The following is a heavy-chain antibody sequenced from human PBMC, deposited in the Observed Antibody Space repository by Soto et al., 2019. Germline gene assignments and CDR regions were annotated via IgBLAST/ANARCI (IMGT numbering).Heavy chain of an antibody. J-gene: IGHJ4*02. CDR3: ARDWASTILTGYPFDY. CDR2: IKQDGSEK. V-gene: IGHV3-7*01. Sequence: PGGSLRLSCAASGFTFSSYWMSWVRQAPWKGLEWVANIKQDGSEKYYVDSVKGRFTISRDNAKNSLYLQMNSLRAEDTAVYYCARDWASTILTGYPFDYWGQGTLVTVSS. D-gene: IGHD3-9*01. CDR1: GFTFSSYW.